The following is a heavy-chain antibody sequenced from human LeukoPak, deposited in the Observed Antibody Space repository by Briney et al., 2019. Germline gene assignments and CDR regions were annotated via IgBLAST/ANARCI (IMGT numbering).Heavy chain of an antibody. CDR2: ISWDGGST. CDR1: GFTFDDYT. Sequence: PGGSLRLSCAASGFTFDDYTMHWVRQAPGKGLEWVSLISWDGGSTYYADSVKGRFTISRDNNKNSLYLQMNSLRTEDTALYYCAKADLYDSSGYFSQPDYWGQGTLVTVSS. CDR3: AKADLYDSSGYFSQPDY. V-gene: IGHV3-43*01. D-gene: IGHD3-22*01. J-gene: IGHJ4*02.